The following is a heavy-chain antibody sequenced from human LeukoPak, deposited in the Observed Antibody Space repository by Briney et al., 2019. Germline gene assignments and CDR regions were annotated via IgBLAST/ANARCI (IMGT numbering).Heavy chain of an antibody. V-gene: IGHV3-9*01. J-gene: IGHJ6*02. Sequence: PGGSLRLSCAASGFTFDDFAMHWVRQAPGEGLEWVSGISWNSENIGYADSVKGRFTIYRDNTKNSLYLQKNSLRPEDTAFHYCAKDIGATSRYYYYGMDVWGQGTTVTVSS. CDR1: GFTFDDFA. CDR3: AKDIGATSRYYYYGMDV. CDR2: ISWNSENI.